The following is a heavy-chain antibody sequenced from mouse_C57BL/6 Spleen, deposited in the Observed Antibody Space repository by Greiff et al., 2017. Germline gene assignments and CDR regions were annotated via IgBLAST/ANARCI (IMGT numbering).Heavy chain of an antibody. Sequence: VQLQQSGAELVKPGASVKLSCTASGFNIKDYYMHWVKQRTEQGLEWIGRIDPEDGETKYAPSFTGKATITADTSSNTAYLQLSSLTSEDTAVYYCARYPYYGNYVFDYWGQGTTLTVSS. CDR1: GFNIKDYY. CDR2: IDPEDGET. V-gene: IGHV14-2*01. D-gene: IGHD2-1*01. J-gene: IGHJ2*01. CDR3: ARYPYYGNYVFDY.